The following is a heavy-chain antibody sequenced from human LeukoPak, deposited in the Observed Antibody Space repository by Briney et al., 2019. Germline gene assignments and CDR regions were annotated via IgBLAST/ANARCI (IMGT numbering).Heavy chain of an antibody. CDR2: INQDGSGK. D-gene: IGHD2-2*01. CDR1: GFTFSKYF. J-gene: IGHJ5*02. Sequence: GGSLRLSCAASGFTFSKYFMSWVRQAQGKGLEWVANINQDGSGKDYVDSVKGRFTISRDNAKNSLYLQMNSLRAEDTAVYYCARDCGCSSTSCYQNWFDPWGQGTLVTVSS. CDR3: ARDCGCSSTSCYQNWFDP. V-gene: IGHV3-7*01.